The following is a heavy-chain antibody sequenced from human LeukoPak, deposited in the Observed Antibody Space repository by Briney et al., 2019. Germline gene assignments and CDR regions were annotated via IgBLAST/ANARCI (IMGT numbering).Heavy chain of an antibody. CDR1: GFTFSSYW. CDR2: IKQDGSEK. Sequence: AGGSLRLSCAASGFTFSSYWMSWVRQAPGKGLEWVANIKQDGSEKYYVDSVKGRFTISRDNAKNSLYLQMNSLRAEDTAVYYCAREGVVPGVYYYYYMDVWDKGTTVTVSS. V-gene: IGHV3-7*01. D-gene: IGHD2-15*01. J-gene: IGHJ6*03. CDR3: AREGVVPGVYYYYYMDV.